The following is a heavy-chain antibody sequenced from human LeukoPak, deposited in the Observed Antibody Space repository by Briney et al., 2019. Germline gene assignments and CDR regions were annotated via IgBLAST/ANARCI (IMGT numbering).Heavy chain of an antibody. CDR1: GFTFSSYA. Sequence: PGGSLRLSCAASGFTFSSYAMSWVRQAPGKGLGWVSAISGSGGSTYYADSVKGRFAISRDNSKNTLYLQMNSLRAEDTAVYYCAWSAYSSSSPDWFDPWGQGTLVTVSS. D-gene: IGHD6-6*01. CDR3: AWSAYSSSSPDWFDP. J-gene: IGHJ5*02. V-gene: IGHV3-23*01. CDR2: ISGSGGST.